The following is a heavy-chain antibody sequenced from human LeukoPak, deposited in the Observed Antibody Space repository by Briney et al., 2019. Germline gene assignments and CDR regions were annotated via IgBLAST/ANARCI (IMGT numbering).Heavy chain of an antibody. CDR1: GFTFSNYG. J-gene: IGHJ4*02. V-gene: IGHV3-30*02. D-gene: IGHD3-3*01. CDR3: AKDPGNGFGVVIGKNDY. Sequence: GGSLRLSCAASGFTFSNYGMHWVRKAPGKGLEWVAFIRFDGTNKFYADSVKGRFTISRDNSKNTLYLQMNSLRAEDTAVYYCAKDPGNGFGVVIGKNDYWGQGTLVTVSS. CDR2: IRFDGTNK.